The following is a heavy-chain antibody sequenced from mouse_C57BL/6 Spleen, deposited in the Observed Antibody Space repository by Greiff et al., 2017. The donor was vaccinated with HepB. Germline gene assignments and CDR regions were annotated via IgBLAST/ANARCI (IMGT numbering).Heavy chain of an antibody. V-gene: IGHV7-3*01. CDR3: ASYGYDAGFAY. J-gene: IGHJ3*01. Sequence: DVMLVESGGGLVQPGGSLSLSCAASGFTFTDYYMSWVRQPPGKALEWLGFIRNKANGYTTEYSASVKGRFTISRDNSQSILYLQMNALRAEDSATYYFASYGYDAGFAYWGQGTLVTVSA. CDR1: GFTFTDYY. D-gene: IGHD2-2*01. CDR2: IRNKANGYTT.